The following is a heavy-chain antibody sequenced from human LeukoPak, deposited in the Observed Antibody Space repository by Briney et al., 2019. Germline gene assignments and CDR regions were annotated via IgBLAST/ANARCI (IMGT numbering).Heavy chain of an antibody. D-gene: IGHD1-26*01. CDR1: GYTFTNYG. CDR2: ISPYNGNI. V-gene: IGHV1-18*01. J-gene: IGHJ4*02. CDR3: AAYPKWELHLWVDY. Sequence: GASVKVSCKASGYTFTNYGISWVRQAPGQGLEWVGWISPYNGNIKYGQRFQGRVTMTTDTSTSTAYMELRSLASDDTALYYCAAYPKWELHLWVDYWGQGTLVTVSS.